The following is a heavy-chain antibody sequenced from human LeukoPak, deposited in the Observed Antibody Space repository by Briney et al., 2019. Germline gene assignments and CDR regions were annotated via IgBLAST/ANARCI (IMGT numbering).Heavy chain of an antibody. Sequence: GGSLTLPCAVSGFTFSSYSVNWVRQAPGKGLEWVSSITSSGSYISYADSVKGRFTISRDNAKNSLYLQMNSLRAEDTAVYYCARGFDAFDIWGQGTMVTVSS. D-gene: IGHD3-10*01. CDR1: GFTFSSYS. CDR3: ARGFDAFDI. V-gene: IGHV3-21*01. CDR2: ITSSGSYI. J-gene: IGHJ3*02.